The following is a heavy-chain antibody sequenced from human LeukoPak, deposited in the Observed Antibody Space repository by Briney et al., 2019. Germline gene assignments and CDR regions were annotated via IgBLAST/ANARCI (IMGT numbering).Heavy chain of an antibody. V-gene: IGHV3-7*01. CDR2: IKEDGSAK. CDR3: TRDTGCSGGACYSFYDY. CDR1: GFTFSSYW. J-gene: IGHJ4*02. D-gene: IGHD2-21*01. Sequence: GGSLRLSCAASGFTFSSYWMTWVRQAPGQGLEWVANIKEDGSAKYHVDSMKGRFTISRDNAKNSLYLQMNSLRVEDTAVYYCTRDTGCSGGACYSFYDYWGQGTLVTVSS.